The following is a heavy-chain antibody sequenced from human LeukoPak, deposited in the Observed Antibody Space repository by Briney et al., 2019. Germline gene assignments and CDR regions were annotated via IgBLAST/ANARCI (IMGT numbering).Heavy chain of an antibody. Sequence: SQTLSLTCTVSGGSISSGGYYWSWIRQPPGKGLEWIGYIYHSGSTYYNPSLKSRVTISVDRSKNQFSLKLSSVTAADTAVYYCARDEGSSWPDAFDIWGQGTMVTVSS. V-gene: IGHV4-30-2*01. CDR3: ARDEGSSWPDAFDI. CDR1: GGSISSGGYY. CDR2: IYHSGST. D-gene: IGHD6-13*01. J-gene: IGHJ3*02.